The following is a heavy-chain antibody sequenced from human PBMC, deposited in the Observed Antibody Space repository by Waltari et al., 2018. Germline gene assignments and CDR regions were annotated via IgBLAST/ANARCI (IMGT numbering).Heavy chain of an antibody. CDR3: ASLCSSTSCHNFDY. V-gene: IGHV1-2*02. J-gene: IGHJ4*02. Sequence: QVQLVQSGAEVKKPGVSVKVSCKASGYTFTGYYMHWVRQAPGQGLEWMGWINPNRGGTNYAQKFQGRVTMTRDTSISTAYMELSRLRSDDTAVYYCASLCSSTSCHNFDYWGQGTLVTVSS. CDR2: INPNRGGT. D-gene: IGHD2-2*01. CDR1: GYTFTGYY.